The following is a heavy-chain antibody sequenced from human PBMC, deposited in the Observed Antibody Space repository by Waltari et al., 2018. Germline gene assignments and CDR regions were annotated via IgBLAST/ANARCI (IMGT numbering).Heavy chain of an antibody. CDR3: AREYFDL. Sequence: NWGRQGPGKGLEWVSSINSRGSDIYDADSMKGRFTISRDNAKNSLYLQMNSLRAEDTAVYYCAREYFDLWGRGTLVTVSS. CDR2: INSRGSDI. J-gene: IGHJ2*01. V-gene: IGHV3-21*01.